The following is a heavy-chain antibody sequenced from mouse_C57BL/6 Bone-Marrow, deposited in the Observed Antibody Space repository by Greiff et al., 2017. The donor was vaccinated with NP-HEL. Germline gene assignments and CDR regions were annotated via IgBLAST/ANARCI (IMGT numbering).Heavy chain of an antibody. CDR2: ISNGGGST. CDR3: SSEEADFLLLRRDPRCYALDY. CDR1: GFTFSDYY. D-gene: IGHD1-1*01. V-gene: IGHV5-12*01. J-gene: IGHJ4*01. Sequence: EVMLVESGGGLVQPGGSLKLSCAASGFTFSDYYMYWVRQTPEKRLEWVAYISNGGGSTYYPDTVKGRFTISRDNAKNTLYLRMSRLKSEDTDMYYCSSEEADFLLLRRDPRCYALDYWGQGTTVTVAS.